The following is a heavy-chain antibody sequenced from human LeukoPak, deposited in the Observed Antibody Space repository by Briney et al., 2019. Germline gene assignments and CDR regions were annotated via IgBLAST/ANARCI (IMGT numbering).Heavy chain of an antibody. CDR3: AREFSPKLTRYYYMDV. Sequence: GASVKVSCKASGYTFTGYYMHWVRQAPGQGLEWMGWINPNSGGTNYAQKFQGRVTMTRDTSISTAYMELSRLRSDDTAVYYCAREFSPKLTRYYYMDVWGKGTTVTVSS. CDR2: INPNSGGT. D-gene: IGHD1-14*01. CDR1: GYTFTGYY. V-gene: IGHV1-2*02. J-gene: IGHJ6*03.